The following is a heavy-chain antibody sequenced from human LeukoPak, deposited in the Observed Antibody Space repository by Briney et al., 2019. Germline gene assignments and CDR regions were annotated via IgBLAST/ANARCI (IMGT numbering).Heavy chain of an antibody. CDR2: ISSNGGST. CDR1: GFTFSSYS. Sequence: PGGSLRLSCAVSGFTFSSYSMNWVRQAPGKGLEYVSAISSNGGSTYYANSVKGRFTISRDNSKNTLYLQMGSLRAEDMAVYYCARDSYGSWWGQGTLVTVSS. D-gene: IGHD3-10*01. J-gene: IGHJ4*02. CDR3: ARDSYGSW. V-gene: IGHV3-64*01.